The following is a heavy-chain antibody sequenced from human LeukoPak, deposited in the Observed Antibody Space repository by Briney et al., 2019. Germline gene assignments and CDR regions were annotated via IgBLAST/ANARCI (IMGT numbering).Heavy chain of an antibody. CDR3: ARRYSSGWRNDY. V-gene: IGHV3-48*03. CDR2: ISGSGSTI. J-gene: IGHJ4*02. D-gene: IGHD6-19*01. Sequence: QSGGSLRLSCAASGFTFSSYEMNWVRQAPGKGLEWVSYISGSGSTIYYADSVKGRFTISRGNAKNSLYLQMNSLRAEDTAVYYCARRYSSGWRNDYWGQGTLVTVSS. CDR1: GFTFSSYE.